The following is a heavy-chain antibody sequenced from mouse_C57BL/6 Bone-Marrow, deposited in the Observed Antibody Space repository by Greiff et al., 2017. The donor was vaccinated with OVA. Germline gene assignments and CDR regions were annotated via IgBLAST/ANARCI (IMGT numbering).Heavy chain of an antibody. CDR1: GYTFTSYW. J-gene: IGHJ1*03. D-gene: IGHD1-1*01. V-gene: IGHV1-50*01. CDR2: IDPSDSYT. CDR3: AKYGSSWYFDV. Sequence: QVQLQQPGAELVKPGASVKLSCKASGYTFTSYWMQWVKQRPGQGLEWIGEIDPSDSYTNYNQKFKGKATLTVDTSSSTAYMQLSSLTSEDSAVYYCAKYGSSWYFDVWGTGTTVTFSS.